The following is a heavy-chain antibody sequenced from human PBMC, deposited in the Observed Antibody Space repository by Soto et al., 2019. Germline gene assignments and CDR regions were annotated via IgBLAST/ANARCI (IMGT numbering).Heavy chain of an antibody. D-gene: IGHD5-18*01. CDR2: ISGSGGST. CDR3: ARTLYSYGTDY. V-gene: IGHV3-23*01. Sequence: PGGSLRLSCAAFGFTFSSHYMDWVRQAPGKGLEWVSAISGSGGSTYYADSVKGRFTISRDNSKNTLYLQMNSLRAEDTAVYYCARTLYSYGTDYWGQGTLVTVSS. J-gene: IGHJ4*02. CDR1: GFTFSSHY.